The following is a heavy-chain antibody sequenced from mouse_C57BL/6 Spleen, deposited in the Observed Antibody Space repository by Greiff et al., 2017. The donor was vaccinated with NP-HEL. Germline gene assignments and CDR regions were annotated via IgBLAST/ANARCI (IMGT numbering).Heavy chain of an antibody. CDR1: GYTFTSYW. V-gene: IGHV1-69*01. Sequence: VQLQQPGAELVMPGASVKLSCKASGYTFTSYWMHWVKQRPGQGLEWIGEIDPSDSYTNYNQKFKGKSTLTVDKSSSTAYMQLSSLTSEDSAVYYCARVYYGSSTWFAYWGQGTLVTVSA. D-gene: IGHD1-1*01. CDR2: IDPSDSYT. J-gene: IGHJ3*01. CDR3: ARVYYGSSTWFAY.